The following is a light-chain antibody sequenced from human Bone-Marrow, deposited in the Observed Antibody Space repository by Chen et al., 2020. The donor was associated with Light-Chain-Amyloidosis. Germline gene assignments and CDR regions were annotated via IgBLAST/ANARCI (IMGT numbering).Light chain of an antibody. CDR2: AVS. Sequence: HSALTQPASVSGSPGQSITISCTGTSGDVGTYNYVSWYQQHPGKAPKVMIYAVSNRPSGVSNRFYGSKSGNTASLTISGLQAEDEADYYCSTFTSSSSYVFGPGTKVTVL. J-gene: IGLJ1*01. V-gene: IGLV2-14*01. CDR3: STFTSSSSYV. CDR1: SGDVGTYNY.